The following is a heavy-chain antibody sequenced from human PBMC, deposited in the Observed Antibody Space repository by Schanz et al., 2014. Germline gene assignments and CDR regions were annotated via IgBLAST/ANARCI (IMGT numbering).Heavy chain of an antibody. CDR2: ITSGSSHT. CDR1: GITFSDYA. D-gene: IGHD3-3*01. CDR3: AKRWKAHHLTGRPDWSDGMDV. Sequence: VQLVESGGGVVQPGGSLRLSCAASGITFSDYAMSWVRQAPGKGLVWVSTITSGSSHTFYADSVTHRFAISGNNSKTTLVLQMNSRRVEDTAIYYCAKRWKAHHLTGRPDWSDGMDVWGQGTTVTVSS. V-gene: IGHV3-23*04. J-gene: IGHJ6*02.